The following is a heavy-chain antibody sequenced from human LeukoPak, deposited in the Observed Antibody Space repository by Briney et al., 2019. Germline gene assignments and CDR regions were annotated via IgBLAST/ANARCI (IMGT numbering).Heavy chain of an antibody. J-gene: IGHJ6*02. CDR2: IYYSGST. V-gene: IGHV4-59*01. CDR3: ARDGLVRQHQFWGDYYYYGMDV. D-gene: IGHD3-16*01. Sequence: SETLSLTCTVSGGSISSYYWSWVRQPPGKGLEWIGYIYYSGSTNHNPSLKSRVTISVDTSKNQFSLKLSSVTAADTAVYYCARDGLVRQHQFWGDYYYYGMDVWGQGTTVTVSS. CDR1: GGSISSYY.